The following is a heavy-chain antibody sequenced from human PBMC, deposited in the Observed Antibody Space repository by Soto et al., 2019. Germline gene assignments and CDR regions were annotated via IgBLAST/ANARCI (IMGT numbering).Heavy chain of an antibody. V-gene: IGHV1-8*01. J-gene: IGHJ4*02. CDR1: GYTFTSYD. CDR2: MNPNSGNT. Sequence: ASVKVSCKASGYTFTSYDINWVRQATGQGLEWMGWMNPNSGNTGYAQKFQGRVTMTRNTSISTAYMELSSLRSEDTAVYYCARDGSPYSSTDYWGQGTLVTVSS. D-gene: IGHD6-13*01. CDR3: ARDGSPYSSTDY.